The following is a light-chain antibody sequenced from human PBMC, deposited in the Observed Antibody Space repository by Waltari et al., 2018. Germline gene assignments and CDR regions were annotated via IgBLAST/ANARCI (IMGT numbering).Light chain of an antibody. J-gene: IGKJ4*01. V-gene: IGKV1-39*01. CDR3: QQSFSTPLT. CDR1: QSISSY. Sequence: DIQMTQSPSSLSASLGDSVTITCRASQSISSYLNWYQQKPGVAPKLLIYAASSLRNGVPLRFSGSGSGTDFSLIISSLQPEDFATYYCQQSFSTPLTFGGGTKVEIK. CDR2: AAS.